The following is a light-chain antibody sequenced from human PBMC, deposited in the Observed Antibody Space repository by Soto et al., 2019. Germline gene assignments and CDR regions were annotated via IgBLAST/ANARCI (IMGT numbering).Light chain of an antibody. J-gene: IGKJ1*01. CDR2: GAS. CDR3: QQYGNSPQT. CDR1: QSISNN. Sequence: IMMTQCPATLSVSPGERATLSCRASQSISNNLAWYLQKPGQAPRLLIYGASTGATGIPARFSGSGSGTEFTLTIGSLQSEDFAVYYCQQYGNSPQTFGQGTKVDIK. V-gene: IGKV3-15*01.